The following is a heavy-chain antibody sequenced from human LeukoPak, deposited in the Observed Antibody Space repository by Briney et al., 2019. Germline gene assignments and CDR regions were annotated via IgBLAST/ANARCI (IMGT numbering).Heavy chain of an antibody. J-gene: IGHJ3*02. CDR1: GYTFTSYG. CDR2: ISAYNGNT. CDR3: ASKTGTLQHNDAFDI. V-gene: IGHV1-18*01. D-gene: IGHD1/OR15-1a*01. Sequence: GASVKVCCKASGYTFTSYGISWGRQAPGLGLEWMGWISAYNGNTNYAQKLQGRVTMTTDTYTSTAYMELRSLRSDDTAVYYCASKTGTLQHNDAFDIWGQGTMVTVSS.